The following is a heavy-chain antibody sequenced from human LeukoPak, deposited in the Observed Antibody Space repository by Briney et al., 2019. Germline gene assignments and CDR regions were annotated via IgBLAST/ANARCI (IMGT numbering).Heavy chain of an antibody. CDR3: ARGGIAVAANDY. Sequence: SVKVSCKASGGTFSSYAISWVRQAPGQGLEWMGRIIPILGIANYAQKFQGRVTITADKSTSTAYMELSSLRFEDTAVYYCARGGIAVAANDYWGQGTLVTVSS. CDR1: GGTFSSYA. D-gene: IGHD6-19*01. CDR2: IIPILGIA. J-gene: IGHJ4*02. V-gene: IGHV1-69*04.